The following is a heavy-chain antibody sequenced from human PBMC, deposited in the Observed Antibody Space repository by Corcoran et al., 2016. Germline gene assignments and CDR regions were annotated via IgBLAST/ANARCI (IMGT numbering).Heavy chain of an antibody. CDR2: IYYSGST. J-gene: IGHJ1*01. V-gene: IGHV4-39*07. D-gene: IGHD5-18*01. CDR3: ARDPWGAYSYGKGYFQH. Sequence: QLQLQESGPGLVKPSETLSLTCTVSGGSISSSSYYWGWIRQPPGKVLEWIGTIYYSGSTYYNPSLKSRVTISVDTSKNQFSLKLSSVTAADTSVYYCARDPWGAYSYGKGYFQHWGQGTRVTVSS. CDR1: GGSISSSSYY.